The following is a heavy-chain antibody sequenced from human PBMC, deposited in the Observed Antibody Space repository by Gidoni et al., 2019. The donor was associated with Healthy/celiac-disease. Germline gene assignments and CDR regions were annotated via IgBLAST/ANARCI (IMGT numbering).Heavy chain of an antibody. V-gene: IGHV1-46*01. Sequence: QVQLVQSGAEVKKPGASVKVSCKAPGYTFTSYYMHWVRQAPGQGLEWMGIINPSGGSTSYAQKFQGRVIMTRDTSTSTVYMELSSLRSEDTAVYYCATVGATTFDYWGQGTLVTVSS. CDR2: INPSGGST. J-gene: IGHJ4*02. CDR3: ATVGATTFDY. D-gene: IGHD1-26*01. CDR1: GYTFTSYY.